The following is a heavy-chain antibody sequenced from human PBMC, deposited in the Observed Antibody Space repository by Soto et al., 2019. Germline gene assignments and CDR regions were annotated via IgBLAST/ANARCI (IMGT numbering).Heavy chain of an antibody. CDR3: AVAVAGPTAIGY. D-gene: IGHD6-19*01. J-gene: IGHJ4*02. CDR2: INSDGSST. Sequence: PGGSLRLSCAASGFTFSSYWMHWVRQVPGKGLVWVSRINSDGSSTSYADSVKGRFTISRDNAKNTLYLQMNSLRAEDTAVYYCAVAVAGPTAIGYWGQGTLVTVSS. CDR1: GFTFSSYW. V-gene: IGHV3-74*01.